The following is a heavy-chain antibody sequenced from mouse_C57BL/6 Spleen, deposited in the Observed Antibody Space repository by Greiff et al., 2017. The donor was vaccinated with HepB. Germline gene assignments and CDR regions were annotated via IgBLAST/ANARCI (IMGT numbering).Heavy chain of an antibody. Sequence: QVQLQQPGAELVKPGASVKLSCKASGYTVTSYWMQWVKQRPGQGLEWIGEIDPSDSYTNYNQKFKGKATLTVDTSSSTAYMQLSSLTSEDSAVYYCARSHGSSTDYWGQGTTLTVSS. CDR2: IDPSDSYT. CDR1: GYTVTSYW. V-gene: IGHV1-50*01. D-gene: IGHD1-1*01. CDR3: ARSHGSSTDY. J-gene: IGHJ2*01.